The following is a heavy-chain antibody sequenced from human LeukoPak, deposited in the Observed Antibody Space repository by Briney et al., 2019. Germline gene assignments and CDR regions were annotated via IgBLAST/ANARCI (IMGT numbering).Heavy chain of an antibody. J-gene: IGHJ4*02. CDR1: GFTFSSYG. V-gene: IGHV3-23*01. Sequence: GGSLRLSCAASGFTFSSYGMSWVRQAPGKGLEWVSAISGSGGSTYYADSVKGRFTISRDNSRNTLYLQMNSLGAADTAIYYCAKEIAPIGLPAVDYWGQGTLVTVSS. D-gene: IGHD6-13*01. CDR3: AKEIAPIGLPAVDY. CDR2: ISGSGGST.